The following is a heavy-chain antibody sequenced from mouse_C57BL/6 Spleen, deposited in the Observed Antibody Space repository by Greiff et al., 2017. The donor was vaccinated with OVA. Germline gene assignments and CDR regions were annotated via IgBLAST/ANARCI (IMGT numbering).Heavy chain of an antibody. CDR2: INPNNGGT. Sequence: VQLQQSGPELVKPGASVKIPCKASGYTFTDYNMDWVKQSHGKSLEWIGDINPNNGGTIYNQKFKGKATLTVDKSSSTAYMELRSLTSEDTAVYYCARWGSDYDGAWFAYWGQGTLVTVSA. CDR3: ARWGSDYDGAWFAY. CDR1: GYTFTDYN. V-gene: IGHV1-18*01. D-gene: IGHD2-4*01. J-gene: IGHJ3*01.